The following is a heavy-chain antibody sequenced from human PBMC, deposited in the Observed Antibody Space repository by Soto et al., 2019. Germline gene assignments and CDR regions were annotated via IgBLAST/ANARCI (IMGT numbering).Heavy chain of an antibody. CDR1: GDSISSVNW. D-gene: IGHD2-2*01. V-gene: IGHV4-4*02. CDR2: IYHTGIT. CDR3: GRPKVTGYCSSTSCSTDGLDV. Sequence: PSETLSLTCAVSGDSISSVNWWSWVRQSPGQGLEWIGDIYHTGITNYNPSLQSRVTISVDTSKNQFSLRLSSVTAADTAVYYCGRPKVTGYCSSTSCSTDGLDVWGQGTAVTVSS. J-gene: IGHJ6*02.